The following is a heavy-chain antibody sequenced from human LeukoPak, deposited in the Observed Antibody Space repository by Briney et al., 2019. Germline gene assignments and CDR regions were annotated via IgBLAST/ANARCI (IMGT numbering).Heavy chain of an antibody. J-gene: IGHJ4*02. CDR2: IYYSGST. D-gene: IGHD4-17*01. Sequence: SETLSLTSTVSGGAISSSNYYWGWIRQPTGKGLEWIGYIYYSGSTNYNPSLKSRVTISVDTSKNQFSLKLSSVTAADTAVYYCARNYYGDPVFDYWGQGTLVTVSS. V-gene: IGHV4-61*05. CDR3: ARNYYGDPVFDY. CDR1: GGAISSSNYY.